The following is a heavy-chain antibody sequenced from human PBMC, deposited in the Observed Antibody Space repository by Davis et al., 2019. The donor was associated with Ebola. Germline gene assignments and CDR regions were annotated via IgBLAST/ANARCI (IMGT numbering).Heavy chain of an antibody. V-gene: IGHV2-5*02. Sequence: SGPTLVKPTQTLTLTCTFSGFSLSTSRVGVGWIRQPPGKALEWLALIYWDDDKRYSPSLKSRLTITKDTSKNQVVLTMINMDPVDTATYYCAHRLGRFGEWNFDYWGLGTLVTVSS. CDR3: AHRLGRFGEWNFDY. CDR1: GFSLSTSRVG. J-gene: IGHJ4*02. D-gene: IGHD3-10*01. CDR2: IYWDDDK.